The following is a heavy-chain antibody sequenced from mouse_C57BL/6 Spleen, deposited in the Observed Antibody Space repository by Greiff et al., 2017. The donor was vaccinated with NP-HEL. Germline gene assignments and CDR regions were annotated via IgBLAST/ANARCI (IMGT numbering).Heavy chain of an antibody. CDR3: ARQGGYYGSSPYWYFDV. D-gene: IGHD1-1*01. J-gene: IGHJ1*03. Sequence: VQLQQSGGDLVKPGGSLKLSCAASGFTFSSYGMSWVRQTPDKRLEWVATISSGGSYTYYPDSVKGRFTISRDNAKNTLYLQMSSLKSEDTAMYYCARQGGYYGSSPYWYFDVWGTGTTVTVSS. CDR1: GFTFSSYG. V-gene: IGHV5-6*01. CDR2: ISSGGSYT.